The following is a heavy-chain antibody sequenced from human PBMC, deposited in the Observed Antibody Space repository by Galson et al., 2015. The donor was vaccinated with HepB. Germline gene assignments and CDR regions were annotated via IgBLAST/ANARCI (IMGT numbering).Heavy chain of an antibody. CDR3: AKEGRRQLPNTDYYYGMDV. V-gene: IGHV3-23*01. J-gene: IGHJ6*02. Sequence: SLRLSCAASGFTFSSYAMSWVRQAPGKGLEWVSAISGSGGSTYYADSVKGRFTISRDNSKNTLYLQMNSLRAEDTAVYYCAKEGRRQLPNTDYYYGMDVWGQGTTVTVSS. D-gene: IGHD5-18*01. CDR2: ISGSGGST. CDR1: GFTFSSYA.